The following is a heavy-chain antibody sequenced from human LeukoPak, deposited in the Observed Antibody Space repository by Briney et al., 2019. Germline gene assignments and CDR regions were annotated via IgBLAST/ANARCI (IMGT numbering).Heavy chain of an antibody. Sequence: ASVKVSCKASGYTFSSYDINWVRQATGQGLEWMGWMNPNSGNTGYAQKFQGRLNMTRNTSVDTAYMELSSLRSDDTAVYYCARRVGSGWPVQHWGQGTLVTVSS. D-gene: IGHD6-19*01. CDR2: MNPNSGNT. CDR1: GYTFSSYD. V-gene: IGHV1-8*01. CDR3: ARRVGSGWPVQH. J-gene: IGHJ1*01.